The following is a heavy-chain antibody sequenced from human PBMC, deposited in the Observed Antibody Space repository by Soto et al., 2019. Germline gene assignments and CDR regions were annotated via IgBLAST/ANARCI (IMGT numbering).Heavy chain of an antibody. J-gene: IGHJ6*02. CDR3: ARGPTYSGSYYYGMDV. D-gene: IGHD1-26*01. Sequence: QVQLQQWGAGLLKPSETLSLTCAVYGGSFSGYYWCWIRQPPGKGLDWIGEINPSGSTNYNPSLKSRVTISVDTSKNQFSLKLSSVTAADTDVYYCARGPTYSGSYYYGMDVWGQGTTVTVSS. V-gene: IGHV4-34*01. CDR2: INPSGST. CDR1: GGSFSGYY.